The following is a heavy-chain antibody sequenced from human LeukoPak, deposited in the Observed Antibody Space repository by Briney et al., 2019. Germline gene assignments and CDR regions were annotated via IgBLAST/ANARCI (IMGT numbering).Heavy chain of an antibody. CDR2: TYYRSKWYN. D-gene: IGHD3-9*01. CDR3: ASNDILTGYDGFDI. Sequence: SQTLSLTCAISGDSFSSNSAAWNWVRQSPSRGLEWLGRTYYRSKWYNDYAVSVKSRITINPDTSKNQFSLQLNSVTPEDTAVYYCASNDILTGYDGFDIWGQGTMVTVSS. J-gene: IGHJ3*02. V-gene: IGHV6-1*01. CDR1: GDSFSSNSAA.